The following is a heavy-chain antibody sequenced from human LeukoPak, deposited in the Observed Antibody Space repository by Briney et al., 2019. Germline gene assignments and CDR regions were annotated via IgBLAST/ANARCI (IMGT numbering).Heavy chain of an antibody. J-gene: IGHJ3*02. CDR1: GFTFSSYA. V-gene: IGHV3-30-3*02. CDR3: AKLPSSINLEWLFGGAFDI. D-gene: IGHD3-3*01. Sequence: PGRSLRLSCAASGFTFSSYAMPWVRQAPGKGLEWVAVISYDGSNKYYADSVKGRFTISRDNSKNTLYLQMNSLRAEDTALYYCAKLPSSINLEWLFGGAFDIWGQGTMVTVSS. CDR2: ISYDGSNK.